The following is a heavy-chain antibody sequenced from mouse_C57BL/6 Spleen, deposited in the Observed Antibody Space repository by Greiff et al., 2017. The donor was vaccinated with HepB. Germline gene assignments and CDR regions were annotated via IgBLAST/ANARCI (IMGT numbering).Heavy chain of an antibody. V-gene: IGHV1-64*01. CDR3: ATDSSGYGFAY. J-gene: IGHJ3*01. Sequence: QVQLKQPGAELVKPGASVKLSCKASGYTFTSYWMHWVKQRPGQGLEWIGMIHPNSGSTNYNEKFKSKATLTVDKSSSTAYMQLSSLTSEDSAVYYCATDSSGYGFAYWGQGTLVTVSA. CDR2: IHPNSGST. CDR1: GYTFTSYW. D-gene: IGHD3-2*02.